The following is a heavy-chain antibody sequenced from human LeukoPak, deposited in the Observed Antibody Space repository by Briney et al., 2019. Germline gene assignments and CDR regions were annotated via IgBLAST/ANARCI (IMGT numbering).Heavy chain of an antibody. D-gene: IGHD3-22*01. CDR2: IYYSGST. CDR3: ARVDSSGYYFH. J-gene: IGHJ4*02. V-gene: IGHV4-31*03. Sequence: SETLSLTCTVSGGSISSGGYYWSWIRQHPGKGLEWIGYIYYSGSTYYNPSLESRVTISVDTSKNQFSLKLSSVTAADTAVYYCARVDSSGYYFHWGQGTLVTVSS. CDR1: GGSISSGGYY.